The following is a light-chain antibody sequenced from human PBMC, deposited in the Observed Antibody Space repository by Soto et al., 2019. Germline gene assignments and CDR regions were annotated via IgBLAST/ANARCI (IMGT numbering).Light chain of an antibody. CDR1: QSVLFTSNNKNY. CDR2: WAS. Sequence: IVMTQSPDSLAVSLGDRSTINCESSQSVLFTSNNKNYLAWYQQKPGQPPKLLLSWASARESGVPERFSGSGSGTLFTLSVSSLQAEDVAVYYCQQYYTLPLTFGGGTKVDIK. J-gene: IGKJ4*01. V-gene: IGKV4-1*01. CDR3: QQYYTLPLT.